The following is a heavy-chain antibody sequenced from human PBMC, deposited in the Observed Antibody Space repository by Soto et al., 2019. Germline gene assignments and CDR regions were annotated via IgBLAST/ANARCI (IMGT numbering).Heavy chain of an antibody. CDR3: AKDLKVYEGFNWFDP. CDR2: ISGSGGST. Sequence: PGGSLRLSCAASGFTFSSYAMSWVRQAPGKGLEWVSAISGSGGSTYYADSVKGRFTISRDNSKNTLYLQMNSLRAEDTAVYYCAKDLKVYEGFNWFDPWGQGTLVTVSS. V-gene: IGHV3-23*01. D-gene: IGHD5-12*01. J-gene: IGHJ5*02. CDR1: GFTFSSYA.